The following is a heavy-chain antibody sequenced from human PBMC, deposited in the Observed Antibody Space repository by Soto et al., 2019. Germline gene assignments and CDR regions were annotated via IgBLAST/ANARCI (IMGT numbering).Heavy chain of an antibody. Sequence: TLSLTCTVSGGSISSGGYYWSWIRQHPGKGLEWIGYIYYSGSTYYNPSPKSRVTISVDTSKNQFSLKLSSVTAADTAVYYCASSSGYSYSFDYWGQGTLVTVSS. J-gene: IGHJ4*02. CDR3: ASSSGYSYSFDY. V-gene: IGHV4-31*03. CDR2: IYYSGST. CDR1: GGSISSGGYY. D-gene: IGHD5-18*01.